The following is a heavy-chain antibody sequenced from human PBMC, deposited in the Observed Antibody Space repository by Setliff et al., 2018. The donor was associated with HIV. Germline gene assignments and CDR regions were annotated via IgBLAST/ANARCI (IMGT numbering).Heavy chain of an antibody. CDR3: AREVPGFDAFDI. Sequence: GASVKVSCKASGYSFTGYYLDWVRQAPGQGLEWMGRINPNNGGTNYAQNFQGRVTMTRDTSISTAYMEVTRLRSDDAAVYSCAREVPGFDAFDIWGPGTMVTVSS. V-gene: IGHV1-2*06. CDR1: GYSFTGYY. J-gene: IGHJ3*02. CDR2: INPNNGGT. D-gene: IGHD6-19*01.